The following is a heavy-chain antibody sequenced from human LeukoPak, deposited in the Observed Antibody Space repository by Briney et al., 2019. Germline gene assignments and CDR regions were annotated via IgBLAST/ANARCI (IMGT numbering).Heavy chain of an antibody. D-gene: IGHD6-19*01. CDR1: GGSISSYY. V-gene: IGHV4-59*01. CDR3: ARDSGSSGWLPWGY. Sequence: SETLSLTCTVSGGSISSYYWSWIRQPPGKGPEWIGYIHYSGSTNYNPSLKSRVTISVDTSKNQFSLKLSSVTAADTAVYYCARDSGSSGWLPWGYWGQGTLVTVSS. CDR2: IHYSGST. J-gene: IGHJ4*02.